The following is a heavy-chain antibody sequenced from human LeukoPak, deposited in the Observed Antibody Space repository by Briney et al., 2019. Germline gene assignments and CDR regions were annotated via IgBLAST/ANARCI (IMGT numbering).Heavy chain of an antibody. CDR1: GGTFSSYA. CDR2: IIPIFGIA. Sequence: GASVKVSCKASGGTFSSYAISWVRQAPGQGLEWMGRIIPIFGIANYAQKFQGRVTITADKSTSTAYMELSNLRSEDTAVYYCAREPDTAMAYGMDVWGQGTTVTVSS. J-gene: IGHJ6*02. V-gene: IGHV1-69*04. CDR3: AREPDTAMAYGMDV. D-gene: IGHD5-18*01.